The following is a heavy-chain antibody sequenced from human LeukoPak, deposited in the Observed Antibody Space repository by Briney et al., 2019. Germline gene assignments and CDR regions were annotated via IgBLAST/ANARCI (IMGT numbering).Heavy chain of an antibody. CDR2: INSDGSNT. D-gene: IGHD1-26*01. J-gene: IGHJ2*01. Sequence: GGALRLSCAASGFTFSSYWMHWVRQGPGKGRGWVSRINSDGSNTTYADSVKGRFTISRDNAKNTLYLQMNSLRAEDTAVYYCARRSDYLFKYFDLWGRGTLVTVSS. V-gene: IGHV3-74*01. CDR1: GFTFSSYW. CDR3: ARRSDYLFKYFDL.